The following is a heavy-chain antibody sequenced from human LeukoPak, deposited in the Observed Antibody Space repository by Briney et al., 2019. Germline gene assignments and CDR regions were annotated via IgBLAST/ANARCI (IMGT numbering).Heavy chain of an antibody. CDR2: IYTSGST. CDR3: ARVYKTRSYYMDV. D-gene: IGHD1-1*01. CDR1: GGSISSYY. V-gene: IGHV4-4*07. Sequence: SETLSLTCTVFGGSISSYYWSWIRQPAGKGLEWIGRIYTSGSTNYNPSLKSRVTMSVDTSKNQFSLKLSSVTAADTAVYYCARVYKTRSYYMDVWGKGTTVTVSS. J-gene: IGHJ6*03.